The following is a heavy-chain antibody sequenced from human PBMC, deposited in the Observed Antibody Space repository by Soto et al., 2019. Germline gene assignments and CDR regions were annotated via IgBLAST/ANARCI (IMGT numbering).Heavy chain of an antibody. V-gene: IGHV4-34*01. Sequence: SETLSLTCAVYGGSFSGYYWSWIRQPPGKGLEWIGEINHSGSTNYNPSLKSRVTISVDTSKNQFSLKLSSVTAADTAVYYCARFHGMDVWGQGNTVTVSS. CDR3: ARFHGMDV. J-gene: IGHJ6*02. CDR1: GGSFSGYY. CDR2: INHSGST.